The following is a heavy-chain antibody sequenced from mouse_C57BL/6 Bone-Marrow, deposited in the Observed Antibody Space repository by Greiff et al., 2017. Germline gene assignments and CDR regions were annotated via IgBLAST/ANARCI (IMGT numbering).Heavy chain of an antibody. J-gene: IGHJ1*03. CDR3: ARPYYSNYWYFDV. CDR2: IYPGSGST. CDR1: GYTFTSYW. D-gene: IGHD2-5*01. Sequence: HVQLKQPGAELVKPGASVKMSCKASGYTFTSYWITWVKQRPGQGLEWLGDIYPGSGSTNYNEKFKSKATLTVDTSSSTAYMQLSSLTSEDSAVYYCARPYYSNYWYFDVWGTGTTVTVSS. V-gene: IGHV1-55*01.